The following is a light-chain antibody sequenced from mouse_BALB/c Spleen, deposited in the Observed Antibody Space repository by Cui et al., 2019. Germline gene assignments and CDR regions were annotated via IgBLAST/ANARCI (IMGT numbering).Light chain of an antibody. J-gene: IGKJ5*01. CDR1: SSVSSSY. Sequence: ENVLTQSLAIMAASLGQQVTMTCSASSSVSSSYLHWYQQKSGASPKPLIHRTSNLASGVPARFSGSGSGTSYSLTISSVEAEDDATYYCQQWSGYPFTFGAGTKLELK. V-gene: IGKV4-58*01. CDR3: QQWSGYPFT. CDR2: RTS.